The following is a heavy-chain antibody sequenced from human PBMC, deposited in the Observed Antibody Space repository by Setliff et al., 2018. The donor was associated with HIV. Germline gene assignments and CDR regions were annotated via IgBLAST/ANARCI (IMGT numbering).Heavy chain of an antibody. Sequence: PGGSLRLSCAASGFSFSNYGMNWVRQAPGKGLEWVSYVSSTSGNINYADSVKGRFTISRDNAKNSLYLQMNSLRAEDTAVYYCARYSGSYFDYWGQGSLVTVSS. CDR1: GFSFSNYG. CDR2: VSSTSGNI. V-gene: IGHV3-48*04. J-gene: IGHJ4*02. D-gene: IGHD1-26*01. CDR3: ARYSGSYFDY.